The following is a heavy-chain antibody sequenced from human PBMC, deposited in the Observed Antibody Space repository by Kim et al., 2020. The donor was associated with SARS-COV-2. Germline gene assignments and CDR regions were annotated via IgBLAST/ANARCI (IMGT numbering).Heavy chain of an antibody. D-gene: IGHD5-18*01. CDR2: IYYSGST. CDR1: GGSISSYY. Sequence: SETLSLTCTVSGGSISSYYWSWIRQPPGKGLEWIGYIYYSGSTNYNPSLKSRVTISVDTSKNQFSLKLSSVTAADTAVYYCARDRRFEDTAMVDYYYYGMDVWGQGTTVTVSS. V-gene: IGHV4-59*01. CDR3: ARDRRFEDTAMVDYYYYGMDV. J-gene: IGHJ6*02.